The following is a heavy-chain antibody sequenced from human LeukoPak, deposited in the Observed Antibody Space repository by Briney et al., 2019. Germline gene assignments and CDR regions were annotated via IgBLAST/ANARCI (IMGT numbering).Heavy chain of an antibody. CDR1: GGTFISYT. CDR2: IIPIFGTA. CDR3: AKDSQLVWDY. D-gene: IGHD6-13*01. Sequence: SVKVSCKASGGTFISYTISWVRQAPGQGLEWMGGIIPIFGTANYAQKFQGRVTITADESTSTAYMELSSLRAEDTAVYYCAKDSQLVWDYWGQGTLVTVSS. J-gene: IGHJ4*02. V-gene: IGHV1-69*13.